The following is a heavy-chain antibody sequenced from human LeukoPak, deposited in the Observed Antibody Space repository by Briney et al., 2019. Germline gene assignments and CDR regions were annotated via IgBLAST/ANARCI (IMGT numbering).Heavy chain of an antibody. J-gene: IGHJ3*02. CDR3: AREGLLNGFDI. CDR1: GFTFSSYW. CDR2: INSDGSST. D-gene: IGHD2-8*02. V-gene: IGHV3-74*01. Sequence: GGSLRLSCAASGFTFSSYWMHWVRQAPGKGLVWVSRINSDGSSTSYADSVKGRFTISRDNAKNSLYLQMNSLRAEDTAVYYCAREGLLNGFDIWGQGTMVTVSS.